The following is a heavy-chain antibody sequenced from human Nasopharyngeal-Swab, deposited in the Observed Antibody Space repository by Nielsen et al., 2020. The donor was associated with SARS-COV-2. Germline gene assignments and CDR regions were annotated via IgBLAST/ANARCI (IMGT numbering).Heavy chain of an antibody. CDR1: GSNFTTYW. CDR2: IYPGDSDT. D-gene: IGHD5-18*01. Sequence: GGSLRLSCKGSGSNFTTYWIGWVRQMPGKGLEWMGIIYPGDSDTRYSPSFQGQVTISADKSISTAYLQWSSLKASDTAMYYCARFVDTAMADYWGQGTLVTVSS. V-gene: IGHV5-51*01. CDR3: ARFVDTAMADY. J-gene: IGHJ4*02.